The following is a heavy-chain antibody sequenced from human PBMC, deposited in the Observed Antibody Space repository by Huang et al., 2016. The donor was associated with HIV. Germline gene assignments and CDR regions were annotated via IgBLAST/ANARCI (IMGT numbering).Heavy chain of an antibody. J-gene: IGHJ3*02. CDR2: INHSGST. V-gene: IGHV4-34*01. CDR1: GGSSSGYY. Sequence: QVQLQQWGAGLLKPSETLSLTCAVYGGSSSGYYWSWIRQPPGKGLEWIGEINHSGSTKYNPSLKRRITISVDTSKTQFALKLNSVTAADTAVYYCARGPDYYDSSGREAFDIWGQGTMVTVSS. CDR3: ARGPDYYDSSGREAFDI. D-gene: IGHD3-22*01.